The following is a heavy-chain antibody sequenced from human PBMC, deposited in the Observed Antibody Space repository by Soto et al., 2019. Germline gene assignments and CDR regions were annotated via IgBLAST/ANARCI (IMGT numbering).Heavy chain of an antibody. Sequence: PGGSLRLSCAASGLTFSSYAMSWVRQAPGKGLEWVSAISGSGGSTYYADSVKGRFTISRDNSKNTLYLQMNSLRAEDTAVYYSAKDGYGRMYNWFDPWGQGTLVTVSS. CDR3: AKDGYGRMYNWFDP. CDR2: ISGSGGST. CDR1: GLTFSSYA. D-gene: IGHD4-17*01. J-gene: IGHJ5*02. V-gene: IGHV3-23*01.